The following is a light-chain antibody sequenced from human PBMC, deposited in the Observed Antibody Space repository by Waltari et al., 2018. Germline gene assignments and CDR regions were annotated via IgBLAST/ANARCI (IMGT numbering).Light chain of an antibody. CDR2: DAD. Sequence: EIVMTQSPVILSVSPGDGATLSCRTIQHVCRDVAWYQQKPVQPPRLLIYDADTRASDIPARFSGRGSWTEFTLTISSLQSEDFAIYYCQQYNERPPLTFGGGTKVDIK. CDR3: QQYNERPPLT. CDR1: QHVCRD. J-gene: IGKJ4*01. V-gene: IGKV3-15*01.